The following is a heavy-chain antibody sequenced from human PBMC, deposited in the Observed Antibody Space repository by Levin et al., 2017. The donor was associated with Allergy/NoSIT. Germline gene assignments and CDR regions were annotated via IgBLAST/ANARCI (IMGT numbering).Heavy chain of an antibody. Sequence: GSLRLSCTVSGGSISSYYWSWIRQPPGKGLEWIGYISYSGSTNYNPSVKSRVTMSLDSSKNHFSLKLSSVTAADTAVYYCARLSGSYSLDYWGQGSLVTVSS. J-gene: IGHJ4*02. CDR3: ARLSGSYSLDY. CDR1: GGSISSYY. V-gene: IGHV4-59*01. D-gene: IGHD1-26*01. CDR2: ISYSGST.